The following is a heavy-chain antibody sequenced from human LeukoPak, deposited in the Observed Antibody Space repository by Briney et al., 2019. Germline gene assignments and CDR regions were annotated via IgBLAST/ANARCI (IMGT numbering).Heavy chain of an antibody. V-gene: IGHV3-23*01. D-gene: IGHD2-2*01. Sequence: PGGSLRLSCAASGFIFSTYWMSWVRQAPGKGLEWVSAISGSGGSTYYADSVKGRFTISRDNSKNTLYLQMNSLRAEDTAVYYCAKGRWYCSSTSCSIFDPWGQGTLVTVSS. J-gene: IGHJ5*02. CDR2: ISGSGGST. CDR1: GFIFSTYW. CDR3: AKGRWYCSSTSCSIFDP.